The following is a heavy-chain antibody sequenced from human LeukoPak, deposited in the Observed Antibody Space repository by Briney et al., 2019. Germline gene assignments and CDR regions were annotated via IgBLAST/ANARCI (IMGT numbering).Heavy chain of an antibody. Sequence: GGSLRLSCAASGFTFTSYNMNWVRQTPGQGLEWVSSITSGSSHIYYADSVKGRFTISRDNAKSSLYLQMNSLRAEDTAVYYCARDPYSGSYGADYYYYMDVWGKGTTVTISS. CDR2: ITSGSSHI. CDR3: ARDPYSGSYGADYYYYMDV. CDR1: GFTFTSYN. V-gene: IGHV3-21*01. J-gene: IGHJ6*03. D-gene: IGHD1-26*01.